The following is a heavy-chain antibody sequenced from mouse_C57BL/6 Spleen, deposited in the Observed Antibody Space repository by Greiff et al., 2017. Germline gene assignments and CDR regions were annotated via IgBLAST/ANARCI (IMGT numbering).Heavy chain of an antibody. CDR1: GYTFTSYW. J-gene: IGHJ3*01. CDR2: IDPSDSYT. D-gene: IGHD2-1*01. Sequence: VQLQQSGAELVRPGTSVKLSCKASGYTFTSYWMHWVKQRPGQGLEWIGVIDPSDSYTNYNQKFKGKATLTVDTSSSTAYMQLSSLTSEDSAVYYCVIYYGNYGGAYWGQGTLVTVSA. V-gene: IGHV1-59*01. CDR3: VIYYGNYGGAY.